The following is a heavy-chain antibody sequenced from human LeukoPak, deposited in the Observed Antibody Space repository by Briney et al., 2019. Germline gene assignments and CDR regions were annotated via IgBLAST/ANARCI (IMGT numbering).Heavy chain of an antibody. V-gene: IGHV1-69*04. CDR2: IIPILGIA. Sequence: GASVKVSCKASGGTFSSYAISWVRQAPGQGLEWMGRIIPILGIANYAQKFQGRVTITADKSTSTAYMELSSLRSEDTAVYYCARDRASYSGSYYQLGYWGQGTLVTVSS. D-gene: IGHD1-26*01. CDR3: ARDRASYSGSYYQLGY. J-gene: IGHJ4*02. CDR1: GGTFSSYA.